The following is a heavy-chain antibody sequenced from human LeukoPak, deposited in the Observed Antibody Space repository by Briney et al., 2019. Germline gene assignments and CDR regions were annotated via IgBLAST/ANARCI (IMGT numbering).Heavy chain of an antibody. Sequence: AGGSLRLSCAASGFTFSSYGMNWVRQAPGKGLEWVAVIWYDGSNKYYADSGKGRFTISRKNSKNTLYLQMNSLRAEDTAVYYCARDRRIAVADYNGMDVWGKGTTVTVSS. CDR1: GFTFSSYG. CDR2: IWYDGSNK. J-gene: IGHJ6*04. V-gene: IGHV3-33*01. D-gene: IGHD6-19*01. CDR3: ARDRRIAVADYNGMDV.